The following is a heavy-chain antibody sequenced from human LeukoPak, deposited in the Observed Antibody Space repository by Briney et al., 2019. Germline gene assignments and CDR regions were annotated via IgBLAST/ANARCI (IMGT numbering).Heavy chain of an antibody. CDR1: GCMFSNYW. CDR3: ARIGYSSSSFDY. D-gene: IGHD6-6*01. J-gene: IGHJ4*02. Sequence: GGSLRLSCAASGCMFSNYWMSWVRQAPGKGLEWVANIKQDGSIKYYLDSVNGRFTVSRDNAKNSVYLQLNSLKFEDTSVFYCARIGYSSSSFDYWGQGTLVIVSS. V-gene: IGHV3-7*01. CDR2: IKQDGSIK.